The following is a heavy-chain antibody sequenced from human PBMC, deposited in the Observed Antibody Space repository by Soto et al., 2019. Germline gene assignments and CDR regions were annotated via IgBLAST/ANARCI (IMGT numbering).Heavy chain of an antibody. V-gene: IGHV3-11*06. CDR2: ISSDSIYT. CDR3: ARDSTGAGLDYGMDV. CDR1: GFTFNDHY. J-gene: IGHJ6*02. Sequence: QVQLVESGGGLVKPGGSLRLSCAASGFTFNDHYMTWIRQAPGKGLEWFSFISSDSIYTNSADSVKGRFTISRDNAKNLLYLQMSSLRVEDTAVYYCARDSTGAGLDYGMDVWGQGTTVAISS. D-gene: IGHD4-17*01.